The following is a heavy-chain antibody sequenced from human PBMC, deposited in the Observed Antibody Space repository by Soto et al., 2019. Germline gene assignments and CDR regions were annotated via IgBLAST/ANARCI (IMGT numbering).Heavy chain of an antibody. CDR3: ARVEDGDYGHFQH. J-gene: IGHJ1*01. CDR2: SYGTGNT. Sequence: SETLSLTCSVSGDSISSYYWTWIRQPPGKGLEWIGYSYGTGNTNYNSSLKSRVTISIDTSKNQFSLNLSSVTAADTAVYYCARVEDGDYGHFQHWGQGTLVTVSS. D-gene: IGHD4-17*01. V-gene: IGHV4-59*01. CDR1: GDSISSYY.